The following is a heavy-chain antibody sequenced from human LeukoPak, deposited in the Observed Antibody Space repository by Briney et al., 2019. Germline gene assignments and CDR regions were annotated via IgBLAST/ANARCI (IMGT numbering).Heavy chain of an antibody. Sequence: PGGSLRLSCAASVFTFSSYSMNWVRQAPGEGLEWVSSISSSISYIYYADSVKGRFTISRDNAKNSLYLQMNSPRDKDTAAYYCARVGRYYDSSGYYDSLYYYGMDVWGQGTPVTVSS. D-gene: IGHD3-22*01. J-gene: IGHJ6*02. CDR2: ISSSISYI. CDR3: ARVGRYYDSSGYYDSLYYYGMDV. CDR1: VFTFSSYS. V-gene: IGHV3-21*01.